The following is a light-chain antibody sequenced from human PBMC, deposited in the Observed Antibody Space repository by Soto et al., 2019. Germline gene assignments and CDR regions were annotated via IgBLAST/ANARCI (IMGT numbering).Light chain of an antibody. Sequence: QPVLTQPPSVSGAPGQRVTISCTGSSSNIGAGYDVHWYQQLPGTAPKLLIYGNNNRPSGVPDRFSGSKSGTSASLAITGLQAEDEADYYCHSYDSSLSGWVFGGGTKLTVL. CDR1: SSNIGAGYD. CDR3: HSYDSSLSGWV. J-gene: IGLJ3*02. CDR2: GNN. V-gene: IGLV1-40*01.